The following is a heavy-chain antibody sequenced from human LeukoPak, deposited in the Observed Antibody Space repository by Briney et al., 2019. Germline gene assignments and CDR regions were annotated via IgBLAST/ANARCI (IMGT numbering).Heavy chain of an antibody. Sequence: GGSLRLSCAGSGFNFNNYAMSWVRRAPGKGLEWVSGLSGSGSRTYYADSVKGRFTISRDNSKSTLYLQMNSLRVEDTAIYYCAKYGSGWTLYFYYYMDVWGKGTTVTVSS. V-gene: IGHV3-23*01. J-gene: IGHJ6*03. CDR1: GFNFNNYA. CDR2: LSGSGSRT. D-gene: IGHD6-19*01. CDR3: AKYGSGWTLYFYYYMDV.